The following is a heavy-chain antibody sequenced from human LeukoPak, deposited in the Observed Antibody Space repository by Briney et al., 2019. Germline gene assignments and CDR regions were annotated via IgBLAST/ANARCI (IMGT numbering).Heavy chain of an antibody. V-gene: IGHV4-39*06. Sequence: SETLSLTCTVSGGSISSSNFYWGWIRQPPGKGLEWIGSIYYSGGTYYNPSLKSRVTISIDTSKNQFPLKLSSVTAADTAVYYCARDEDGYNSSFDPWGQGTLVTVSS. CDR3: ARDEDGYNSSFDP. J-gene: IGHJ5*02. D-gene: IGHD5-24*01. CDR2: IYYSGGT. CDR1: GGSISSSNFY.